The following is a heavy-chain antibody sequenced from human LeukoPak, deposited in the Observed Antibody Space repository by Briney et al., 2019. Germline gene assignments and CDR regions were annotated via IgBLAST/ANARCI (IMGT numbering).Heavy chain of an antibody. CDR2: IYHSGST. Sequence: SETLSLTCTVSGYSISSGYYWGWIRQPPGKGLEWIGSIYHSGSTYYNPSLKSRVTISVDTSKNQFSLKLSSVTAADTAVYYCARGGTYYDSSGYLNFDYWGQGTLVTVSS. CDR3: ARGGTYYDSSGYLNFDY. J-gene: IGHJ4*02. V-gene: IGHV4-38-2*02. CDR1: GYSISSGYY. D-gene: IGHD3-22*01.